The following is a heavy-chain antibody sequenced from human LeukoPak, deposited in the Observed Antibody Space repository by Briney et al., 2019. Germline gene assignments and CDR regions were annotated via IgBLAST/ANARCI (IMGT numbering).Heavy chain of an antibody. V-gene: IGHV1-2*04. Sequence: ASVKVSCKASGYTFTGYYMHWVRQAPGQGLEWMGWINPNSGGTNYAQKFQGWVTMTRDTSISTAYMELSRLRSDDTAVYYCARPIDSSGYYSFDYWGQGTLVTVSS. D-gene: IGHD3-22*01. CDR2: INPNSGGT. J-gene: IGHJ4*02. CDR1: GYTFTGYY. CDR3: ARPIDSSGYYSFDY.